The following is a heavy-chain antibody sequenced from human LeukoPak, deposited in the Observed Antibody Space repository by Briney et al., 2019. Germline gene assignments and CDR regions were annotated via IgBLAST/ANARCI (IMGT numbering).Heavy chain of an antibody. CDR2: INPNTGDT. CDR1: EYTFTGYY. CDR3: ARRQNDC. V-gene: IGHV1-2*06. Sequence: ASVKVSCKASEYTFTGYYLHWVRQAPGQGLEWMGRINPNTGDTDYAQKFQGRVTMTRDTSITTAYMELSRLRSDDTAVYYCARRQNDCWGQGTLVTVSS. J-gene: IGHJ4*02.